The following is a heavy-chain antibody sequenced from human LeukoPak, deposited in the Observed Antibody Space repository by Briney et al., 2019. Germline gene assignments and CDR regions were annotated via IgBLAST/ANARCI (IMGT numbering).Heavy chain of an antibody. J-gene: IGHJ4*02. Sequence: PSGTLSLTCAVYGGSFSGYYWSWIRQPPGKGLEWIGEINHSGSTNYNPSLKSRVTISVDTSKNQFSLKLSSVTAADTAVYYCARSHYSSSWFDYWGQGTLVTVSS. CDR1: GGSFSGYY. CDR3: ARSHYSSSWFDY. V-gene: IGHV4-34*01. D-gene: IGHD6-13*01. CDR2: INHSGST.